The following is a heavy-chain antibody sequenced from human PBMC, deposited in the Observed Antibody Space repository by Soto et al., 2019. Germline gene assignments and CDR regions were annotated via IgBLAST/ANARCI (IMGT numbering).Heavy chain of an antibody. V-gene: IGHV1-18*01. CDR1: GYTFTTYG. J-gene: IGHJ4*02. Sequence: GASVKVSCKTSGYTFTTYGISWVRQAPGQGLEWVGWISAYSGKTHYAQKFQGKVTMTTDTSTNTAYLELRSLRSDDTAVYYCARDPYLGDHQYWGQGTLVNVSS. CDR2: ISAYSGKT. CDR3: ARDPYLGDHQY. D-gene: IGHD3-16*01.